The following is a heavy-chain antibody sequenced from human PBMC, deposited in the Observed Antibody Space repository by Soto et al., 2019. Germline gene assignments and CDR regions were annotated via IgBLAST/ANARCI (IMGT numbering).Heavy chain of an antibody. CDR2: IYYSGST. J-gene: IGHJ4*02. V-gene: IGHV4-30-4*01. CDR1: GGSISSGDYY. Sequence: QVQLQESGPGLVKPSQTLSLTCTVSGGSISSGDYYWSWIRQPPGKGLEWIGYIYYSGSTYYNPSLKSRVTISVDTSKNQFSLKLSSVTAADTAVYYCARDLRLGARVYYFDYWGQGTLVTVSS. CDR3: ARDLRLGARVYYFDY. D-gene: IGHD3-16*01.